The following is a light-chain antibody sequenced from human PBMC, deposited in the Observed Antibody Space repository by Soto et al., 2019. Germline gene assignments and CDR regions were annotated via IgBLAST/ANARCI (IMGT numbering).Light chain of an antibody. CDR3: QQSSSTPRT. J-gene: IGKJ1*01. Sequence: DIQMTQSPSSLSASVGDRVTITCQASQDISDYLNWYQQKPGKAPKLLIYAASSLQSGVPSRFTGSGSGTDFTLTISSLQPEDFATYYCQQSSSTPRTFGQGTKVDIK. CDR2: AAS. V-gene: IGKV1-39*01. CDR1: QDISDY.